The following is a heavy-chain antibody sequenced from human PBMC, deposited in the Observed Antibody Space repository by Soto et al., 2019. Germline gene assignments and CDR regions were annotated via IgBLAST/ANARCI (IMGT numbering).Heavy chain of an antibody. Sequence: ASVKVSCKASGYTFTSYYMHWVRQAPGQGLEWMGIINPSGGSTSYAQKFQGRVTMTRDTSTSTVYMELSSLRSEDTAVYYCARAEYCSSTSCYRVDYFDYWGQGTLVTVSS. J-gene: IGHJ4*02. CDR2: INPSGGST. CDR1: GYTFTSYY. CDR3: ARAEYCSSTSCYRVDYFDY. V-gene: IGHV1-46*01. D-gene: IGHD2-2*01.